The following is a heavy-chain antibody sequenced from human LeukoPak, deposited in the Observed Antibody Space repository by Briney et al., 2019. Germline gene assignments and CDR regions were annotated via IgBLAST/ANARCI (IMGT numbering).Heavy chain of an antibody. CDR2: IYYSGST. D-gene: IGHD2-21*02. CDR3: ARGEDVVVTAKRGAFDI. J-gene: IGHJ3*02. CDR1: GGSISSYY. V-gene: IGHV4-59*08. Sequence: PSETLSLTCTVSGGSISSYYWSWIRQPPGKGLEWGGYIYYSGSTNYNPSLKSRVTISVDTSKNKFSLKLSSVTAADTAVYYCARGEDVVVTAKRGAFDIWGQGTMVTVSS.